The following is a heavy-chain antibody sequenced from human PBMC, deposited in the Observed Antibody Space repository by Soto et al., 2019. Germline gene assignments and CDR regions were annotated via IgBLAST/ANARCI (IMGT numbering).Heavy chain of an antibody. D-gene: IGHD3-22*01. CDR3: AREAYYESDENGGFDV. J-gene: IGHJ3*01. V-gene: IGHV3-30*09. CDR1: GFAFSTYA. Sequence: QMQLVESGGGVFQPGRSLRLSWAASGFAFSTYAVHWVRQAPGKGLEGLAVISYDGSLTYDEESVRGRIAVSRDNSNNTLSLQMNSLTPEDTATYFCAREAYYESDENGGFDVWGQGPVVIVSS. CDR2: ISYDGSLT.